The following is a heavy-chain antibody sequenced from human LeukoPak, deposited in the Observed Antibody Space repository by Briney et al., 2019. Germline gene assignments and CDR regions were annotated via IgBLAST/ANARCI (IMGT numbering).Heavy chain of an antibody. J-gene: IGHJ3*02. D-gene: IGHD3-22*01. CDR2: IYYSGST. V-gene: IGHV4-30-4*08. CDR3: ARNYYDSSGYYYVGAFDI. Sequence: SETLSLTCTVSGGSISSGDYYWSWIRQPPGKGLEWIGYIYYSGSTYYNPSLKSRVTISVDTSKNQFSLKLSSVTAADTAVYYRARNYYDSSGYYYVGAFDIWGQGTMVTVSS. CDR1: GGSISSGDYY.